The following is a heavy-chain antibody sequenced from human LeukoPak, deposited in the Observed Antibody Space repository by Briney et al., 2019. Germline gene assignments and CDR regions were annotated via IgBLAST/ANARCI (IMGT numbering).Heavy chain of an antibody. Sequence: GESLKISCKGSGYRFTSYWIGWVRPMPGKGLEWMGIIYPGDSDTRYSPSFQGQVTISADKSISTAYLQWSSLKASDTAMYYCARQEVTMVRGVIRYNWFDPWGQGTLVTVSS. CDR2: IYPGDSDT. J-gene: IGHJ5*02. CDR3: ARQEVTMVRGVIRYNWFDP. CDR1: GYRFTSYW. V-gene: IGHV5-51*01. D-gene: IGHD3-10*01.